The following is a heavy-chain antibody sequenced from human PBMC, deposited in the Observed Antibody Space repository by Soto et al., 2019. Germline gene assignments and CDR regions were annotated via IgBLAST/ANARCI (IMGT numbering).Heavy chain of an antibody. CDR1: GGSISSYY. Sequence: SETLSLTCTVSGGSISSYYWSWIRQPPGKGLEWIGYIYYSGSTNYNPSLKSRVTISVDTSKNQFSLKLSSVTAADTAVYYCARDYYYDSSGFVYWGQGTLVTVS. D-gene: IGHD3-22*01. CDR3: ARDYYYDSSGFVY. J-gene: IGHJ4*02. V-gene: IGHV4-59*01. CDR2: IYYSGST.